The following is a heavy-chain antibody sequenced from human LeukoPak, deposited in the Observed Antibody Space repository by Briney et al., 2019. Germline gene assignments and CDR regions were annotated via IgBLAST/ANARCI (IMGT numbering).Heavy chain of an antibody. CDR2: TSGSGGNT. Sequence: GGSLRLSCAASGFTFTSYAMSWVRPAPGRGLEWVSATSGSGGNTYYADSVKGPFSISTDNSKNKLYLQMKSRRAEDRAVYYCAKDPDLEGVVPAALDYWGRGTLVTVS. J-gene: IGHJ4*02. CDR1: GFTFTSYA. CDR3: AKDPDLEGVVPAALDY. D-gene: IGHD2-2*01. V-gene: IGHV3-23*01.